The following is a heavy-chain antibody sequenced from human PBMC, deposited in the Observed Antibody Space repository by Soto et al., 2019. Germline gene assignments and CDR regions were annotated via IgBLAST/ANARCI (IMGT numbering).Heavy chain of an antibody. CDR3: ARVGDYGMDV. V-gene: IGHV1-69*06. J-gene: IGHJ6*02. Sequence: QVKLVQSGAEVKKPGSSVEVSCKASGDTFSTHAITWVRQAPGQGLEWMGGIIPILGTPNYAQKFQGRVTIIADKSTSTAYMELSSVRSDDTAVYYCARVGDYGMDVWGQGTTITVSS. CDR1: GDTFSTHA. D-gene: IGHD3-10*01. CDR2: IIPILGTP.